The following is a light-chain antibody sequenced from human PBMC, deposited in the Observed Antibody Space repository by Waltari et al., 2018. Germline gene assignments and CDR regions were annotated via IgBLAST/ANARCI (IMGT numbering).Light chain of an antibody. CDR2: GTS. CDR3: QQYGSSPGT. CDR1: QCVSSSY. J-gene: IGKJ1*01. Sequence: EIVLTHSPVTLSLSPGERATLSCRASQCVSSSYLAWYQQKPGQTPRLLIYGTSNRATGIPDRFSGSGSETDFTLTVSRLEPEDFAVYYCQQYGSSPGTFGQGTKVEIK. V-gene: IGKV3-20*01.